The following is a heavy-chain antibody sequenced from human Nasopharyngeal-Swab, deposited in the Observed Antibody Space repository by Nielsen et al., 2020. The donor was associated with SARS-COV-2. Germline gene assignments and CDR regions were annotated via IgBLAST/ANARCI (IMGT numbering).Heavy chain of an antibody. V-gene: IGHV1-69*13. CDR1: GGTFSSYA. Sequence: SVKVSCKASGGTFSSYAISWVRQAPAQGLEWMGGIIPIFGTANYAQKFQGRVTITADESTSTAYMELSSLRSEDTAVYYCARGSWATVTERRPPYAFDIWGQGTMVTVSS. J-gene: IGHJ3*02. CDR2: IIPIFGTA. CDR3: ARGSWATVTERRPPYAFDI. D-gene: IGHD4-11*01.